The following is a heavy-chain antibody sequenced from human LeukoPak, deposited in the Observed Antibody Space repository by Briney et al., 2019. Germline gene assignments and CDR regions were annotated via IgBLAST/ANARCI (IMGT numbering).Heavy chain of an antibody. CDR1: GYTFTGYY. D-gene: IGHD3-3*01. J-gene: IGHJ5*02. CDR3: ARDRYDFWSGYRYNWFDP. CDR2: INPNSGGT. V-gene: IGHV1-2*02. Sequence: ASVKVSCKASGYTFTGYYMHWVRQAPGQGLEWMGWINPNSGGTNYAQKFQGRVTMTRDTSISTAYMELSRLRSDDTAVYYCARDRYDFWSGYRYNWFDPWGQGTLVTVSS.